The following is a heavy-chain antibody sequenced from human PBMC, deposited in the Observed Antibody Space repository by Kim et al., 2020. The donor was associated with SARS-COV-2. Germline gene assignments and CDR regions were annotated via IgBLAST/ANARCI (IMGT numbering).Heavy chain of an antibody. V-gene: IGHV3-23*01. J-gene: IGHJ2*01. Sequence: GGSLRLSCAATGFTFSDYAMTWVRQAPGKGLEWVSGISGSGGSTFYADSVKGRFTISRDTPKNTLFLQMNSLRAGDTAVYYCAKGAAAGYWYFDLWGRGTLVTVSS. CDR2: ISGSGGST. CDR3: AKGAAAGYWYFDL. D-gene: IGHD6-13*01. CDR1: GFTFSDYA.